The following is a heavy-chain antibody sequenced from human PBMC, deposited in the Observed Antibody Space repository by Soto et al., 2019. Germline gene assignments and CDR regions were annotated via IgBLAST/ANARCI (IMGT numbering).Heavy chain of an antibody. J-gene: IGHJ3*02. Sequence: QMQLVQSGPEVKKPGTSVKVSCKASGLTFTSAAMQWVRQARGQRLEWIGWIVVGSGNTNYAQKFQERVSITRDMSTRTAYMELSSLRSEDTAVYYCAAGFTYDGNFDIWGQGTMVTVSS. CDR3: AAGFTYDGNFDI. CDR1: GLTFTSAA. CDR2: IVVGSGNT. V-gene: IGHV1-58*02. D-gene: IGHD5-12*01.